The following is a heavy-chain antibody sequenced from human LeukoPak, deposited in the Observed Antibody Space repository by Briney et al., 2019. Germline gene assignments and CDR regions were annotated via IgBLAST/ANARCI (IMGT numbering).Heavy chain of an antibody. J-gene: IGHJ4*02. CDR2: IKSKTDGGTT. V-gene: IGHV3-15*01. Sequence: GGSLGLSCAASGFTFSNAWMSWVRQAPGKGLEWVGRIKSKTDGGTTDYAAPVKGRFTISRDDSKNTVYLQMNSLETEDTAVYYCSTDFSRGYFGSWGQGTLVTVSS. D-gene: IGHD2-2*01. CDR3: STDFSRGYFGS. CDR1: GFTFSNAW.